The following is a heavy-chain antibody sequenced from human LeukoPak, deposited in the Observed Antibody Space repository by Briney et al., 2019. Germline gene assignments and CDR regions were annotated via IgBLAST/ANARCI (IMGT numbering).Heavy chain of an antibody. CDR1: GFTFSSYA. Sequence: GGSLRLSCAASGFTFSSYAMSWVRRAPGKGLEWVSAISGSGGSTYYADSVKGRFTISRDNSKNTLYLQMNSLRAEDTAVYYCAKGLVDSGSYSGYWGQGTLVTVSS. V-gene: IGHV3-23*01. J-gene: IGHJ4*02. CDR3: AKGLVDSGSYSGY. D-gene: IGHD1-26*01. CDR2: ISGSGGST.